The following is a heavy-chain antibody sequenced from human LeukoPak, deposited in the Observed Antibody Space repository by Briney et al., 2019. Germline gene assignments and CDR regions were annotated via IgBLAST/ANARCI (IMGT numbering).Heavy chain of an antibody. D-gene: IGHD6-19*01. CDR2: IKSKTDGGTT. J-gene: IGHJ4*02. CDR3: AKGAGYSSGWFFDY. CDR1: GFTFSSYE. Sequence: GGSLRLSCAASGFTFSSYEMNWVRQAPGKGLEWVGRIKSKTDGGTTDYAAPVKGRFSISRDDSKNTLYLQMDSLRAEDTAVYYCAKGAGYSSGWFFDYWGQGTLVTVSS. V-gene: IGHV3-15*01.